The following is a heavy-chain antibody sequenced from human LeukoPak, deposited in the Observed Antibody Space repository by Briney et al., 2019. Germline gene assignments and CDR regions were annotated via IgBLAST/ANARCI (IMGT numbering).Heavy chain of an antibody. CDR2: NNHSGST. CDR3: ARGLYYYYYMDV. CDR1: GGSFSGYY. J-gene: IGHJ6*03. Sequence: SETLSLTCAVYGGSFSGYYWSWIRQPPGKGLEWIGENNHSGSTNYNPSLKSRVTISVDTSKNQFSLKLSSVTAADTAVYYCARGLYYYYYMDVWGKGTTVTVSS. V-gene: IGHV4-34*01.